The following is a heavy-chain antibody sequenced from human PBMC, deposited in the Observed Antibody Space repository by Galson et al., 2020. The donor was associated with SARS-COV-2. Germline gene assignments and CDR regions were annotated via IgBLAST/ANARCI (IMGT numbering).Heavy chain of an antibody. J-gene: IGHJ6*01. CDR3: ERSCSGTTCFQTDGMEV. D-gene: IGHD2-15*01. CDR1: GYTFTGYY. V-gene: IGHV1-2*02. Sequence: ASVKVSCKASGYTFTGYYLHCVRQAPGQGREWMGWNNPNTGGTNYAQKFQGRVTKNGDTSISTAYVELSSLRYDDTVVYFCERSCSGTTCFQTDGMEVWGQGTTVTVSS. CDR2: NNPNTGGT.